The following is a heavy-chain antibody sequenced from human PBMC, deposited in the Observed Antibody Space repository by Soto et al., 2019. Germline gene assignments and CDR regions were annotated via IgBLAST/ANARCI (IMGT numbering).Heavy chain of an antibody. CDR1: GFTFSSYA. J-gene: IGHJ4*02. CDR3: AEDYDYGDYGSDY. CDR2: ISGSGGST. D-gene: IGHD4-17*01. V-gene: IGHV3-23*01. Sequence: EVQLLESGGGLVQPGGSLRLSCAASGFTFSSYAMSWVRQAPGKGLEWVSAISGSGGSTYYADSVKGRFTISRDNSKNTLYLQMNSLRAEDTAVYYCAEDYDYGDYGSDYWGQGTLVTVSS.